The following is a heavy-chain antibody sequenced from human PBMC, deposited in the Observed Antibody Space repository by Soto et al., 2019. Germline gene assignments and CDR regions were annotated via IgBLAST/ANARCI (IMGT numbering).Heavy chain of an antibody. CDR2: ISRSSSYI. CDR1: GFIFSSYA. Sequence: KSGGSLRLSCAGSGFIFSSYAMNWVRQAPGKGLEWVSSISRSSSYIYYADSVRGRFTISRDNAKNTLHLQMNSLRDEDTAVYYCAKDSRSWNGDLNYYYGMDVWGQGTTVTVSS. CDR3: AKDSRSWNGDLNYYYGMDV. J-gene: IGHJ6*02. D-gene: IGHD6-6*01. V-gene: IGHV3-21*01.